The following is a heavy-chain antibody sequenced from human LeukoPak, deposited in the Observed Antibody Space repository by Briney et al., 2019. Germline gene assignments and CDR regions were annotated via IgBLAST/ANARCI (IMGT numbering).Heavy chain of an antibody. CDR1: GFTFSRYW. CDR3: ARVEPTYYFDY. J-gene: IGHJ4*02. CDR2: ISDTGSTI. V-gene: IGHV3-48*04. Sequence: GGSLRLSCAASGFTFSRYWMSWVRQAPGKGLEWVSYISDTGSTIYYADSVEGRFTISRDNAKNSLYLQMNSLRAEDTAVYYCARVEPTYYFDYWGQGTLVTVSS. D-gene: IGHD1-14*01.